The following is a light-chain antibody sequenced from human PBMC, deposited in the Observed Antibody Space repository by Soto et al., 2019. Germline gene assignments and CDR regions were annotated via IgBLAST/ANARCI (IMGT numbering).Light chain of an antibody. J-gene: IGKJ1*01. CDR3: QQYENWPRT. CDR2: GAS. CDR1: QSVNFN. V-gene: IGKV3-15*01. Sequence: IVMTQSPATLSVSPGERVTLSCRASQSVNFNLAWYQQKPGQAPRLLMYGASSRATGIPARFSGSGSRTEFTLSISSLQSEDFAVYYCQQYENWPRTFGQGTKV.